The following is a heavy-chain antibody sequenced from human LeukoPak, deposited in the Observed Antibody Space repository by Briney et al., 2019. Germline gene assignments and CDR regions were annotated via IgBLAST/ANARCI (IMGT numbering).Heavy chain of an antibody. V-gene: IGHV5-51*01. CDR2: IHPGDSDT. Sequence: KDGESLKISCKGSGYSFSDYWIGWVRQMPGKGLEWMGTIHPGDSDTRYSPSLQGQVTISADKSISTAYLQWSSLKASDTAMYYCARRYYDVLTGPQKWFDPWGQGTLVTVSS. D-gene: IGHD3-9*01. CDR1: GYSFSDYW. CDR3: ARRYYDVLTGPQKWFDP. J-gene: IGHJ5*02.